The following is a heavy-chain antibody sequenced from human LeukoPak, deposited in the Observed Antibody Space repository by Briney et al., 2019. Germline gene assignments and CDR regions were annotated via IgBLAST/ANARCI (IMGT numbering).Heavy chain of an antibody. D-gene: IGHD6-13*01. J-gene: IGHJ4*02. V-gene: IGHV3-66*01. Sequence: GGSLRLSCAASGFTVSSNYMSWVRQAPGKGLEWVSVIYSGGSTYYADSVRGRFTISRDNSKNTLYLQMNSLSAEGTAVYYCERDRGSWYDLGYWGQGTLVTVSS. CDR3: ERDRGSWYDLGY. CDR2: IYSGGST. CDR1: GFTVSSNY.